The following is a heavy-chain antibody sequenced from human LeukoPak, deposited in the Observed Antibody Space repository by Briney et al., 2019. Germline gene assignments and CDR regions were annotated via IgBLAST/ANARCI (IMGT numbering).Heavy chain of an antibody. CDR2: IYYSGST. Sequence: SETLFLTCTVSGGSISSYYWSWIRQPPGKGLEWIGYIYYSGSTNYNPSLKSRVTISVDTSKNQFSLKLSSVTAADTAVYYCTRHGTMVRGPFNWFDPWGQGTLVTVSS. J-gene: IGHJ5*02. CDR3: TRHGTMVRGPFNWFDP. V-gene: IGHV4-59*08. D-gene: IGHD3-10*01. CDR1: GGSISSYY.